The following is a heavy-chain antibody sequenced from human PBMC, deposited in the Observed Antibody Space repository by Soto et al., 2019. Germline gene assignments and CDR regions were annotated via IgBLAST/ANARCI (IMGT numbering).Heavy chain of an antibody. D-gene: IGHD3-10*01. CDR1: GFTFISYS. Sequence: GWSLRLSCAASGFTFISYSMNWVLQAPWKGLEWVSYISSTSSTIYYADSVKGRFTISRDNAKNSLYLQMNSLRAEDTAVYYCARDITMVRGWAHYYYGMDVWGKGTTVTVSS. J-gene: IGHJ6*04. CDR2: ISSTSSTI. V-gene: IGHV3-48*01. CDR3: ARDITMVRGWAHYYYGMDV.